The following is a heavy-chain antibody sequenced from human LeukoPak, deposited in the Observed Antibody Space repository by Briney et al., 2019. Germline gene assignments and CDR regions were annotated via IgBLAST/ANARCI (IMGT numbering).Heavy chain of an antibody. D-gene: IGHD2-21*01. CDR1: GFTFSSYA. Sequence: GGSLRLSCAASGFTFSSYAMTWVRQAPGKGLEWVSGISGSGDRIHYADSVKGRFTISRDNSKNTLYLQMNSLRAEDTAVYYCAKNAHLLVIEEYWGQGTLATVSS. V-gene: IGHV3-23*01. CDR3: AKNAHLLVIEEY. CDR2: ISGSGDRI. J-gene: IGHJ4*02.